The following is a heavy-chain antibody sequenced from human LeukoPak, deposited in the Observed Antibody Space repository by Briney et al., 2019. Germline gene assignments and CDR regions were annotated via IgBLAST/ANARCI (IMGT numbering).Heavy chain of an antibody. D-gene: IGHD6-13*01. J-gene: IGHJ4*02. CDR2: IYYSGST. V-gene: IGHV4-39*01. Sequence: SETLSLTCTVSGGSISSSSYYWGWIRQPPGKGLGWIGSIYYSGSTYYNPSLKSRVTISVDTSKNQFSLKLSSVTAADTAVYYCASRGTGIAAAGDYWGQGTLVTVSS. CDR1: GGSISSSSYY. CDR3: ASRGTGIAAAGDY.